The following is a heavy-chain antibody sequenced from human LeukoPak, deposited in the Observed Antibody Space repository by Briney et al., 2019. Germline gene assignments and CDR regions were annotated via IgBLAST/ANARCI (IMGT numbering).Heavy chain of an antibody. Sequence: GGSLRLSCAGSGFTFSRNSMNWVRQAPGKGLEWVSSISSSSSYIYYADSVKGRFTISRDNAENSLYLQMNSLRAEDTAVYYCARGLDNYGYKFDYWGQGTLVTVSS. V-gene: IGHV3-21*06. CDR2: ISSSSSYI. D-gene: IGHD5-24*01. CDR1: GFTFSRNS. J-gene: IGHJ4*02. CDR3: ARGLDNYGYKFDY.